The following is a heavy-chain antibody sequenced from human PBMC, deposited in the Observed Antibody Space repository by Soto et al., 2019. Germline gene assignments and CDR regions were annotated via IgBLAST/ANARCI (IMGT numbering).Heavy chain of an antibody. CDR2: ISDSSSST. Sequence: PGGSLRLSCTASGFTFSSSAMGWARQAPGKGLEWLSAISDSSSSTYYADSVKGRFTIFRDNSKNTVYLQMNRLRAEDTAVYFCAKNMWEASAFDFWCQGTMVTVSS. D-gene: IGHD1-26*01. CDR1: GFTFSSSA. V-gene: IGHV3-23*01. CDR3: AKNMWEASAFDF. J-gene: IGHJ3*01.